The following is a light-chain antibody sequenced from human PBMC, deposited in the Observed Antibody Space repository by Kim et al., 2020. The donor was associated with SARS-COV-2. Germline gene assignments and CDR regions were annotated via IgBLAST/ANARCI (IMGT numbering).Light chain of an antibody. V-gene: IGLV1-51*01. CDR3: GTWDSSLSTYV. J-gene: IGLJ1*01. CDR1: SSNIGNNW. Sequence: GQKVTISCSGSSSNIGNNWVSWFQQLPGTAPKLLIYDNDKRPSGIPDRFSGSKSGTSATLGVTGLQTGDEADYYCGTWDSSLSTYVFGTGTKVTVL. CDR2: DND.